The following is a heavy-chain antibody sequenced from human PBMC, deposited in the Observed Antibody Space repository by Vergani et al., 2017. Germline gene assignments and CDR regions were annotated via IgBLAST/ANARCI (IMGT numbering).Heavy chain of an antibody. V-gene: IGHV3-23*01. CDR3: ARDLGTYYYGSGTDPFDY. Sequence: EVHLLESGGGLVQSGGSLRLSCAASGFTFSNSAVSWVRQAPGRGLAWVSSISGPGLSTYYADSVKGRFSISRDNAKNSLYLQMNSLRAEDTAVYYCARDLGTYYYGSGTDPFDYWGQGTLVTVSS. D-gene: IGHD3-10*01. J-gene: IGHJ4*02. CDR2: ISGPGLST. CDR1: GFTFSNSA.